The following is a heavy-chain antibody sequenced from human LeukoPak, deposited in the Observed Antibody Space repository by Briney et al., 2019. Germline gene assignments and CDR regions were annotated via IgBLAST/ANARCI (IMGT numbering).Heavy chain of an antibody. CDR2: IIPIFGTA. CDR1: GGTFSSYA. V-gene: IGHV1-69*05. Sequence: ASVKVSCKASGGTFSSYAISWVRQAPGQGLEWMGGIIPIFGTANYAQKFQGRVTITTDESTSTAYMELSSLRSEDTAVYYCARDRGYGSGSYMYEDWGQGTLVTVSS. J-gene: IGHJ4*02. D-gene: IGHD3-10*01. CDR3: ARDRGYGSGSYMYED.